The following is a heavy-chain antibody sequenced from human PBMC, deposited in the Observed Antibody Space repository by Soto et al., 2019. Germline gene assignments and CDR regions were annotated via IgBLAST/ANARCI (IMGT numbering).Heavy chain of an antibody. CDR3: ARASDEAIPGRYDTGYDFDY. CDR1: GGSISSGDYY. D-gene: IGHD3-10*01. J-gene: IGHJ4*02. CDR2: IYYSGST. Sequence: QVQLQESGPGLVKPSQTLSLTCTVSGGSISSGDYYWSWLRQPPGKGLEWIGYIYYSGSTYYNPSLKSRVTIAVDTAKNEFSLKLSSVTAADTAVYDCARASDEAIPGRYDTGYDFDYWGQGTLVTVSS. V-gene: IGHV4-30-4*01.